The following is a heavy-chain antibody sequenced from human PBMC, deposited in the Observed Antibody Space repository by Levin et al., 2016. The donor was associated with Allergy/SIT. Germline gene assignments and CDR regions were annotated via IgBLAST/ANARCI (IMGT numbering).Heavy chain of an antibody. Sequence: WIRQPPGKGLEWVAVISYDGSNKYYADSVKGRFTISRDNSKNTLYLQMNSLRAEDTAVYYCAKPPPKYDILTGYYFDYWGQGTLVTVSS. V-gene: IGHV3-30*18. J-gene: IGHJ4*02. CDR3: AKPPPKYDILTGYYFDY. CDR2: ISYDGSNK. D-gene: IGHD3-9*01.